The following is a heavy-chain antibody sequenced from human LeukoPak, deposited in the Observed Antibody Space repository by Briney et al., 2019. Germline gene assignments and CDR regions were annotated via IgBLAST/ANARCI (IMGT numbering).Heavy chain of an antibody. CDR1: GFTFSSYA. CDR2: ISGSGGST. J-gene: IGHJ4*02. D-gene: IGHD4-17*01. Sequence: GGSLRLSCVVSGFTFSSYAMSWVRQAPGKGLEWVSAISGSGGSTYYADSVKGRFTISRDNSKNTLYLQMNSLRAEDTAVYYCASLLGDYVEGGFDYWGQGTLVTVSS. CDR3: ASLLGDYVEGGFDY. V-gene: IGHV3-23*01.